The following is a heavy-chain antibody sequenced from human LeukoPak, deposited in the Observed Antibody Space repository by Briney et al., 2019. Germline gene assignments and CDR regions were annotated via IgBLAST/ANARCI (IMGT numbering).Heavy chain of an antibody. CDR1: GFTFSSYG. J-gene: IGHJ3*02. CDR2: ISGSGGST. D-gene: IGHD1-26*01. Sequence: GALRLSCAASGFTFSSYGMSWVRQAPGKGLEWVSAISGSGGSTYYADSVKGRFTISRDNSKNTLYLQMNSLRAEDTAVYYCAKVSVGAGVGAFDIWGQGTMVTVSS. V-gene: IGHV3-23*01. CDR3: AKVSVGAGVGAFDI.